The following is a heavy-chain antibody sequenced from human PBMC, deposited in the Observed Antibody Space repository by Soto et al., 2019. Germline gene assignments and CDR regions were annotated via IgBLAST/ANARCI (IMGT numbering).Heavy chain of an antibody. CDR3: ASSPPYDSSGYYYSWFDP. D-gene: IGHD3-22*01. J-gene: IGHJ5*02. CDR2: IYYTGST. V-gene: IGHV4-39*07. CDR1: GGPISSRNYY. Sequence: SETLSLTCTVSGGPISSRNYYWGWIRQPPGKGLEWIGSIYYTGSTSYNPSLRSRVTISVDTSRNQFSLTLSSVTAADTAVYYCASSPPYDSSGYYYSWFDPWGQGTLVTVSS.